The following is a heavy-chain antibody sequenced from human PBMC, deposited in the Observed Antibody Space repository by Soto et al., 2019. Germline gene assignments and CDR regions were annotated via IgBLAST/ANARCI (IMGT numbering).Heavy chain of an antibody. D-gene: IGHD3-3*01. CDR3: TTDQYDFWSGYYTSSYYYYMDV. CDR1: GFTFSNAW. J-gene: IGHJ6*03. CDR2: IKSKTDGGTT. Sequence: EVQLVESGGGLVKPGGSLRLSCAASGFTFSNAWMSWVRQAPGKGLEWVGRIKSKTDGGTTDYAAPVKGRFTISRDDSKNTLYLQMNSLKTEDTAVYYCTTDQYDFWSGYYTSSYYYYMDVWGKGTTVTVSS. V-gene: IGHV3-15*01.